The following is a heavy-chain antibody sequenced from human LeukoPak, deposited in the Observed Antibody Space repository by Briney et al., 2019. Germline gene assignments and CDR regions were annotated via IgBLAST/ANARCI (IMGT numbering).Heavy chain of an antibody. CDR1: GFTFSSYS. CDR2: ISSSSSYI. J-gene: IGHJ4*02. Sequence: GGSLRLSCAASGFTFSSYSMNWVRQAPGKGLEWVSPISSSSSYIYYADSVKGRFTISRDNAKNSLYLQMNSLRAEDTAVYYCARDDYDYVWGGYRHHYFDYWGQGTLVTVSS. CDR3: ARDDYDYVWGGYRHHYFDY. V-gene: IGHV3-21*01. D-gene: IGHD3-16*02.